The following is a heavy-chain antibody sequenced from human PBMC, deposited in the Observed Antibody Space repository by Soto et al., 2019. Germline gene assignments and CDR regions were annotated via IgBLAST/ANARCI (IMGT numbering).Heavy chain of an antibody. Sequence: QVQLVQSGAEVKKPGASVKVSCKASGYTFTGYYMHWVRQAPGQGLEWLGWTNIKSGDTAYAQSFQVXXTXTXDTSINTAYMELSRLRSDDTAGYYCARAGVYYGMDVWGQGTTVTVSS. D-gene: IGHD3-10*01. J-gene: IGHJ6*02. V-gene: IGHV1-2*02. CDR1: GYTFTGYY. CDR3: ARAGVYYGMDV. CDR2: TNIKSGDT.